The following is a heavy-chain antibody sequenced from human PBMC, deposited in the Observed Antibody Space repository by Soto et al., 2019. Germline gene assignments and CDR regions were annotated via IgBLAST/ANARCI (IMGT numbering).Heavy chain of an antibody. CDR2: MNPNSGGT. J-gene: IGHJ6*02. CDR1: GYTVTGYY. Sequence: ASVKVSCKASGYTVTGYYMHWVRQAPGQGLEWMGWMNPNSGGTNYAQKFQGWVTKTRDTSNSTPYKEVSKLGSSGTAVYYCARDREGYTISRHIYYNRHAMDDWGQRATVTLSS. CDR3: ARDREGYTISRHIYYNRHAMDD. D-gene: IGHD2-2*02. V-gene: IGHV1-2*04.